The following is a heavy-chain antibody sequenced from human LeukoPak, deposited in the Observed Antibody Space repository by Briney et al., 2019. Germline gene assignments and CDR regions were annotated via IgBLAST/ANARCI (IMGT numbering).Heavy chain of an antibody. CDR3: ATAHRLRYGDYFGYYGMDV. Sequence: GESLKISCKGSGYSFTSYWIGWVRQMPGKGLEWMGIIYPGDSDTRYSPSFQGQVTISADKSISTAYLQWSSLKASDTAMYYCATAHRLRYGDYFGYYGMDVWGQGTTVTVSS. D-gene: IGHD4-17*01. CDR1: GYSFTSYW. CDR2: IYPGDSDT. J-gene: IGHJ6*02. V-gene: IGHV5-51*01.